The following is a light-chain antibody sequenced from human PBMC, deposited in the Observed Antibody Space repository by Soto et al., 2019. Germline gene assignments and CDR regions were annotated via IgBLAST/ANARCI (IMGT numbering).Light chain of an antibody. CDR1: RSFSSSY. CDR3: HHYDSSPPYT. J-gene: IGKJ2*01. CDR2: AAS. Sequence: EIVLTQSPGTLSLSPGERATLSCRASRSFSSSYLAWYQHKVGQAPRLLIYAASTMATGIPDRFSGSGSATDFTLTISRLEPEDSAVYYCHHYDSSPPYTFGQGTKLEIK. V-gene: IGKV3-20*01.